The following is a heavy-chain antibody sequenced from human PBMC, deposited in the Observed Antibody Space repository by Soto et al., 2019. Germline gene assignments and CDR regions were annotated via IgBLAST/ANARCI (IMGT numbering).Heavy chain of an antibody. J-gene: IGHJ6*02. CDR2: TSYDGSNK. V-gene: IGHV3-30*03. CDR3: ATAYYLSDYFYHGMDV. D-gene: IGHD3-10*01. CDR1: GCTFSNNG. Sequence: QVQLVESGGGVVQPGRSLRLSCAASGCTFSNNGMHWVRQAPGKGLEWVAVTSYDGSNKYYADSVKGRFTISRDNSKSTLYLQMNSLRDEDTAVYYCATAYYLSDYFYHGMDVWGQGTTVTVSS.